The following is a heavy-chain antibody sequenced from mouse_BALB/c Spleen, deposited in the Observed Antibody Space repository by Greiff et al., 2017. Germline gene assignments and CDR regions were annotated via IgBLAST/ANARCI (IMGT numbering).Heavy chain of an antibody. CDR3: ARSGDSSGYGVAY. Sequence: EVQLVESGPELGKPGASVKISCKASGYSFTGYNMYWVKQSHRKSLEWIGYIDPYNGGTSYNQKSKGKATLTVDKSSSTAYMHLNSLTSEDSAIYYCARSGDSSGYGVAYWGQGTLVTVSA. V-gene: IGHV1S135*01. CDR1: GYSFTGYN. CDR2: IDPYNGGT. J-gene: IGHJ3*01. D-gene: IGHD3-2*01.